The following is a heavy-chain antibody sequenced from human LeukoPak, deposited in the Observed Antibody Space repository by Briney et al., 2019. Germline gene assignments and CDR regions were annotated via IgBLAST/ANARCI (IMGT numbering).Heavy chain of an antibody. V-gene: IGHV4-4*07. D-gene: IGHD1-1*01. Sequence: SETLSHTCTVSGGSISSYYWSRIRQTAGKGLELIGRIYPSGSTNYNPSLKSRVTMSVDTSKNQFSLKLSSVTAADTAVYYCARAPTGTGGWNWFDPWGQGTLVTVSS. CDR1: GGSISSYY. CDR3: ARAPTGTGGWNWFDP. J-gene: IGHJ5*02. CDR2: IYPSGST.